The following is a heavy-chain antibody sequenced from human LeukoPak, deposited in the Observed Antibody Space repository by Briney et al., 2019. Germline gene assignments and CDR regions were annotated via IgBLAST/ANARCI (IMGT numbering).Heavy chain of an antibody. CDR1: GYSISSGYY. CDR2: IYHSGST. J-gene: IGHJ6*04. Sequence: PSETLSLTCTVSGYSISSGYYWGWIRQPPGKGLEWIGTIYHSGSTYYNPSLKSRVTISVDTSKNQFSLKLSSVTAADTAVYYCARTGPSTMIPDVWGKGTTVTVSS. V-gene: IGHV4-38-2*02. CDR3: ARTGPSTMIPDV. D-gene: IGHD3-22*01.